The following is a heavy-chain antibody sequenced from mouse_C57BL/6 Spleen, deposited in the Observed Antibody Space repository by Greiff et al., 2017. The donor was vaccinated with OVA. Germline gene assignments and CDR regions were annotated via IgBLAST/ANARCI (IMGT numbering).Heavy chain of an antibody. V-gene: IGHV1-80*01. CDR1: GYAFSSYW. CDR2: IYPGDGDT. D-gene: IGHD1-1*01. CDR3: ARWAAVVARYFYV. Sequence: QVQLQQSGAELVKPGASVKISCKASGYAFSSYWMNWVKQRPGKGLEWLGQIYPGDGDTNYNGKFKGKATLTADKSSSTAYMQLISLTSEDSAVYFCARWAAVVARYFYVWGTGTTVTVSS. J-gene: IGHJ1*03.